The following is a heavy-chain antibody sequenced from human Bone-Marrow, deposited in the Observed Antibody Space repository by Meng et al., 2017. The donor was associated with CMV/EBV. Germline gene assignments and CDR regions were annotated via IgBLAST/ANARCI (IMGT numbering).Heavy chain of an antibody. Sequence: SETLSLTCTVSGGSVSSGTYCWTWIRQPPGKGLEWIGNIYHSGSTNYNPSLKSRLTISVDKSKNQFSLKLGSVTAADTALYYCARVGPTGPGFYFDYWGQGTLVTVSS. CDR1: GGSVSSGTYC. V-gene: IGHV4-61*01. D-gene: IGHD1-26*01. CDR2: IYHSGST. CDR3: ARVGPTGPGFYFDY. J-gene: IGHJ4*02.